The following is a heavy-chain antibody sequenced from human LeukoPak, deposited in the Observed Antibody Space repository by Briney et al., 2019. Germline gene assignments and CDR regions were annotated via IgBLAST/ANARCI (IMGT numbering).Heavy chain of an antibody. CDR1: GFTFTSSA. D-gene: IGHD3-10*01. CDR2: IVVGSGNT. V-gene: IGHV1-58*02. J-gene: IGHJ4*02. Sequence: SVKVSCKASGFTFTSSAMQWVRQARGQRLEWIGWIVVGSGNTSYAQKFQGRVTMTRDTSTSTVYMELSSLRSEDTAVYYCARDLDSGRLGLDYWGQGTLVTVSS. CDR3: ARDLDSGRLGLDY.